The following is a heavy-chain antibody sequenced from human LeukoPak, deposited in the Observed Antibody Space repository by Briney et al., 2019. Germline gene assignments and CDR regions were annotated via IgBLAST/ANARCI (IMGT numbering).Heavy chain of an antibody. D-gene: IGHD3-16*01. V-gene: IGHV3-30*04. CDR3: ASPWADNWFDP. CDR1: GFIFRNCA. Sequence: GGSLRLSCAASGFIFRNCAIHWVRQAPGKGLEWVAITSHDGSFKSYGDSVKGRFTITLSTDNSENTVYLQMNSLRIEDTAVYYCASPWADNWFDPWGQGTLVTVSS. CDR2: TSHDGSFK. J-gene: IGHJ5*02.